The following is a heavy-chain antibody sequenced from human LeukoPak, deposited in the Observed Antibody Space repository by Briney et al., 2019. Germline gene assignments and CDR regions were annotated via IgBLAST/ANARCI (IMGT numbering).Heavy chain of an antibody. CDR2: IYTSGST. CDR1: GGSISSYY. J-gene: IGHJ6*03. Sequence: SETLSLTCTVSGGSISSYYWSWIRQPAGKGLEWIGRIYTSGSTNYNPSLKSRVTMSVDTSKNQLSLKLSSVTAADTAVYYCARELYYDSSGYSGYYYYMDVWGKGTTVTVSS. CDR3: ARELYYDSSGYSGYYYYMDV. D-gene: IGHD3-22*01. V-gene: IGHV4-4*07.